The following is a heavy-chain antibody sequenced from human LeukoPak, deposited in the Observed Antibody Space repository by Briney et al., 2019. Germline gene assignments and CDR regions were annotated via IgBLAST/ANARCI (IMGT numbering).Heavy chain of an antibody. CDR1: GGSLSSYY. V-gene: IGHV4-59*01. Sequence: SETLSLTCTVSGGSLSSYYWSWIRQPPGKGLEWIGYIYYSGSTNYNPSLKSRVTISVDTSKNQFSLKLSSVTAADTAVYYCARGRKQWLVDYFDYWGQGTLVTVSS. J-gene: IGHJ4*02. CDR3: ARGRKQWLVDYFDY. D-gene: IGHD6-19*01. CDR2: IYYSGST.